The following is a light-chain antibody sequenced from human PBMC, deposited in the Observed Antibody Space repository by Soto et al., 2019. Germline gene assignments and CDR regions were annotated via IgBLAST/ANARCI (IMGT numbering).Light chain of an antibody. Sequence: EIVLTQSPATLSLSPGERAALSCRASQTVSTFLAWYQQKPGQAPRLLIYDASNRATGIPARFRGSGSGTDFTLTISSLEPEDFAVYYCQQRSNWPLNFGGGTKVEFK. J-gene: IGKJ4*01. V-gene: IGKV3-11*01. CDR3: QQRSNWPLN. CDR1: QTVSTF. CDR2: DAS.